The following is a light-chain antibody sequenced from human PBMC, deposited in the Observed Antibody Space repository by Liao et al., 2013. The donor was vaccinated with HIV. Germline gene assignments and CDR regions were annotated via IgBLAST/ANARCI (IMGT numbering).Light chain of an antibody. J-gene: IGLJ2*01. Sequence: SYEVTQPPSVSVSPRQTASITCSGDKLGDKFASWYQQKPGQAPALVIHYDSDRPSGIPERFSGSNSGNTATLTISGTQAMDEADYYCQAWDSSTVVFGGGTKLTVL. V-gene: IGLV3-1*01. CDR3: QAWDSSTVV. CDR1: KLGDKF. CDR2: YDS.